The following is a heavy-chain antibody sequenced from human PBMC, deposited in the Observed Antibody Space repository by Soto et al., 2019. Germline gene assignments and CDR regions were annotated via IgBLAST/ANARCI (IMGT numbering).Heavy chain of an antibody. CDR2: IIPIFTTT. D-gene: IGHD6-13*01. CDR1: GDTFSNHA. V-gene: IGHV1-69*13. J-gene: IGHJ3*02. Sequence: ASVKVSCKASGDTFSNHAINWVRQAPGQGLEWMGRIIPIFTTTNYAQKFQGRVTITADESTITAYMELSSLKHDDTAVYYCAREVAADGTFREDVFDIWGQGTLVTVS. CDR3: AREVAADGTFREDVFDI.